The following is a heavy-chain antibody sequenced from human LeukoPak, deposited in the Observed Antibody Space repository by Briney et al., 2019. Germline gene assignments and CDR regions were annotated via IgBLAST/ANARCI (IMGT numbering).Heavy chain of an antibody. CDR3: AKDNRMIVATEFDY. CDR2: ISWNSGSI. V-gene: IGHV3-9*01. J-gene: IGHJ4*02. Sequence: PGGSLRLSCAASGFTVSSNYMSWVRQAPGKGLEWVSGISWNSGSIGYADSVKGRFTISRDNAKNSLYLQMNSLRAEDTALYYCAKDNRMIVATEFDYWGQGTLVTGSS. D-gene: IGHD3-22*01. CDR1: GFTVSSNY.